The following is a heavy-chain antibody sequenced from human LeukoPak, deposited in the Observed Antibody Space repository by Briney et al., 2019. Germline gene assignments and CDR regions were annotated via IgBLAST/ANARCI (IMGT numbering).Heavy chain of an antibody. V-gene: IGHV4-30-2*01. D-gene: IGHD3-3*01. CDR1: GGSISSGGYY. Sequence: SETLSLTCTVSGGSISSGGYYWSWIRQPPGKGLEWIGYIYHSGSTCYNPSLKSRVTISVDRSKNQFSLKLSSVTAADTAVYYCARGYDDSGASDYWGQGTLVTVSS. CDR2: IYHSGST. J-gene: IGHJ4*02. CDR3: ARGYDDSGASDY.